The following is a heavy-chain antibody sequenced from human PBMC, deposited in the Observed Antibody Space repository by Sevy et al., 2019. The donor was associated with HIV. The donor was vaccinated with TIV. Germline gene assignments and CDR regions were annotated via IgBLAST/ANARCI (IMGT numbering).Heavy chain of an antibody. CDR2: IYHAGNT. Sequence: SETLSLICAVSGYSISSGYYWGWIRQPPGKGLEWIGTIYHAGNTYYNPSLKSRVTMSLDTSKNQFSLKLSSVTAADTAVYYCASLGITIVRGVNDNWFDPWGLGTLVTVSS. CDR1: GYSISSGYY. CDR3: ASLGITIVRGVNDNWFDP. V-gene: IGHV4-38-2*01. D-gene: IGHD3-10*01. J-gene: IGHJ5*02.